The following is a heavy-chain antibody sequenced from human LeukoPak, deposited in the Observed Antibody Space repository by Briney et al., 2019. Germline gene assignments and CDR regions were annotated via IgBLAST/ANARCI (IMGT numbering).Heavy chain of an antibody. CDR3: ARTRHTLDY. Sequence: SETLSLTCAVYGGSFSGYYWSWIRQPPGKGLEWIGEINHSGSTNYNPSLKSRVTISVDTSKNQFSLKLSSVTAADTAVYYCARTRHTLDYWGQGTLVTVSS. V-gene: IGHV4-34*01. CDR1: GGSFSGYY. D-gene: IGHD2-2*02. CDR2: INHSGST. J-gene: IGHJ4*02.